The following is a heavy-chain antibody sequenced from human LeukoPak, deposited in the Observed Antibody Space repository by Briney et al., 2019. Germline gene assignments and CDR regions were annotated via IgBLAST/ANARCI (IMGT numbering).Heavy chain of an antibody. CDR2: INHSGST. V-gene: IGHV4-34*01. CDR1: GGSFSGYY. CDR3: ARKVRYYGMDV. J-gene: IGHJ6*02. Sequence: SETLSLACAVYGGSFSGYYWSWIRQPPGKGLEWIGEINHSGSTNYNPSLKSRVTISVDTSKNQFSLKLSSVTAADTAVYYCARKVRYYGMDVWGQGTTVTVSS.